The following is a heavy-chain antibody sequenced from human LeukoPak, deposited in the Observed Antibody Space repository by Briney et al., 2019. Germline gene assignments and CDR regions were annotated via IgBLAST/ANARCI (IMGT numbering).Heavy chain of an antibody. V-gene: IGHV3-9*02. Sequence: GASLRLSCAAAGFTSDDYAMHWGRQAPGKGLERVSGISWNRCSIGYADSVEGLFTISTDNAKTSLYLQMNSLRAEDTALYYCATDMHSCSSGWFDPWGQGTLVTVSS. CDR3: ATDMHSCSSGWFDP. CDR1: GFTSDDYA. J-gene: IGHJ5*02. D-gene: IGHD6-6*01. CDR2: ISWNRCSI.